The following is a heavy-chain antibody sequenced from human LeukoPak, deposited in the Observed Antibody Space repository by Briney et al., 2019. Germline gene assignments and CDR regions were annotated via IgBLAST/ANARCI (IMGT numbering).Heavy chain of an antibody. CDR2: MYYRGST. CDR3: ARSYGYGTNLDY. Sequence: SQTLSLTCTVSGGSISSGNYYLSWIRQHPGKGLEWIGYMYYRGSTYYNPSLKSRVTISVDTSKNQFSLKLSSVTAADTAVYYCARSYGYGTNLDYWGQGTLVTVSS. D-gene: IGHD5-18*01. CDR1: GGSISSGNYY. J-gene: IGHJ4*02. V-gene: IGHV4-31*03.